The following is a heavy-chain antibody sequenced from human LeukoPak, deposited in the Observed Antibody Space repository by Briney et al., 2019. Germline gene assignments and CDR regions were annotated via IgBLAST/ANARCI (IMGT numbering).Heavy chain of an antibody. CDR3: AREVAEYSRTSDYMDV. Sequence: GGSLRLSCAASGFTFSTYGMHWVRQAPGKGLEWVAVISYDGSNKYYADSVKGRFTISRDNSKNTLYLQMNSLRAEDTAVYYCAREVAEYSRTSDYMDVWGKGTTVTVSS. J-gene: IGHJ6*03. CDR1: GFTFSTYG. V-gene: IGHV3-30*19. D-gene: IGHD6-6*01. CDR2: ISYDGSNK.